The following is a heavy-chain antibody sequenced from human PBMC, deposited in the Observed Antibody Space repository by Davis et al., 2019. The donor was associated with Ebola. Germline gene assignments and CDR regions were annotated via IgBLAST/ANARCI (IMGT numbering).Heavy chain of an antibody. V-gene: IGHV1-3*01. CDR1: GYTFTSYG. D-gene: IGHD6-19*01. Sequence: AASVKVSCKASGYTFTSYGISWVRQAPGQGLEWMGWINAGHGSTKYSRKFQGRVTITRDTSASTAYMELSSLRSEDTAVYYCARVPFSSGWYWFDPWGQGTLVTVPS. CDR3: ARVPFSSGWYWFDP. J-gene: IGHJ5*02. CDR2: INAGHGST.